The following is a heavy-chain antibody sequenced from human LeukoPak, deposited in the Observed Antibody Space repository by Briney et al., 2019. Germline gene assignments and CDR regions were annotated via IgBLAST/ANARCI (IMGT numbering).Heavy chain of an antibody. D-gene: IGHD1-26*01. Sequence: PSETLSLTCTVSGGSISGYYWSWIRQPPGKGLEWIGYISYTGIANYNPSLKSRVTISLDTSKNQFSLKLSSVTAADTAVYYCARRVSGSYYSDAFDIWGQGTMVTVSS. CDR2: ISYTGIA. CDR3: ARRVSGSYYSDAFDI. CDR1: GGSISGYY. V-gene: IGHV4-59*08. J-gene: IGHJ3*02.